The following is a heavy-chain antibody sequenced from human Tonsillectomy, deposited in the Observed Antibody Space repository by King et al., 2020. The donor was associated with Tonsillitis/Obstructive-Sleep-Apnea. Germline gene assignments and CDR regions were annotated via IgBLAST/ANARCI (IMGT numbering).Heavy chain of an antibody. CDR2: IYSGGSP. J-gene: IGHJ6*03. Sequence: DGQLVQSGGCLIQPGGSLRLSCAASVFTVSSNYMSWVRQAPGKGLEWVSVIYSGGSPYYADSVKGRFTISIDNSKNTLYLQMNSLRAEDTAVYYCARDQDYGSGSYFHYYYYMDVWGKGTTVTVSS. V-gene: IGHV3-53*01. CDR3: ARDQDYGSGSYFHYYYYMDV. D-gene: IGHD3-10*01. CDR1: VFTVSSNY.